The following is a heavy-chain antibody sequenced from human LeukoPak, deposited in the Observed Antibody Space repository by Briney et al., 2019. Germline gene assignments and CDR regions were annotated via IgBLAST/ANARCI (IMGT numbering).Heavy chain of an antibody. Sequence: PGGSLRLSCAASGSTFSSYWMHWVRQAPGKGLVWVSRMNSDGSTTNYADSVKGRFTISRDNARNTVYLQMNSLRVEDTAVYYCARDYDYFWGSYRYPFDYWGQGTLVTVSS. CDR2: MNSDGSTT. J-gene: IGHJ4*02. CDR1: GSTFSSYW. V-gene: IGHV3-74*01. CDR3: ARDYDYFWGSYRYPFDY. D-gene: IGHD3-16*02.